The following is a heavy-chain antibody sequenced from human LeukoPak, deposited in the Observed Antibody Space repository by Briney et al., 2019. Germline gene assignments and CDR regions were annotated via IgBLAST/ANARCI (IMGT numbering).Heavy chain of an antibody. D-gene: IGHD5-18*01. CDR2: MSGSGNST. CDR3: AKDQEYSYNAARWFFDY. V-gene: IGHV3-23*01. CDR1: GFTFSSYA. Sequence: GGSLRLSCAASGFTFSSYAMSWVRQAPGKGLEWVSVMSGSGNSTFYADSVKGRFTISRDNSKNTLYLQMNSLRVEDTAIYYCAKDQEYSYNAARWFFDYWGQGTLVTVSS. J-gene: IGHJ4*02.